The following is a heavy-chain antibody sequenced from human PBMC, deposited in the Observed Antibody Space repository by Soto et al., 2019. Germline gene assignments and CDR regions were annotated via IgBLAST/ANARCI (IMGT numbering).Heavy chain of an antibody. J-gene: IGHJ3*01. CDR1: GGYLTNYF. CDR3: ARFQYTVVTPFDL. D-gene: IGHD2-21*02. CDR2: IRYSGKT. Sequence: QVQLQESGPGLVEPSETLSLTCTVSGGYLTNYFWTWIRQSPGKGLEWIAYIRYSGKTGYNPSLKIRVTISLDTPKNQFSLMLTSVTAADTAIFYCARFQYTVVTPFDLWGQGTMVIVSS. V-gene: IGHV4-59*01.